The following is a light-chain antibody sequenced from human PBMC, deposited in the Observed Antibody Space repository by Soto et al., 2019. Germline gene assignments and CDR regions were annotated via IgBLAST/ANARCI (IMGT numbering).Light chain of an antibody. CDR1: QSVSSS. Sequence: EIVLTQSPGTPSLSPGERATLSCRASQSVSSSLAWYQQRPGQAPRLLIYDASSRATGIPDRFSGSGSGTDFTLTISRLEPEDFAVYYCQHYGSSRTFGQGTKV. CDR2: DAS. V-gene: IGKV3-20*01. J-gene: IGKJ1*01. CDR3: QHYGSSRT.